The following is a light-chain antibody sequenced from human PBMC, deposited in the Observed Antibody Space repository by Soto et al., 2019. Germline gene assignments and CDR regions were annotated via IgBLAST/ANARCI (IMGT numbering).Light chain of an antibody. Sequence: LTQPRSVSGSPGQSVTISCTGTSSDVGGYNYVSWYQQHPGTAPKLIIFGVSKRPSGVPDRFSGSKSGNTASLSISGLQAEDEADYYCSSYAGTYSYVLGTGTKVTVL. CDR1: SSDVGGYNY. J-gene: IGLJ1*01. CDR3: SSYAGTYSYV. CDR2: GVS. V-gene: IGLV2-11*01.